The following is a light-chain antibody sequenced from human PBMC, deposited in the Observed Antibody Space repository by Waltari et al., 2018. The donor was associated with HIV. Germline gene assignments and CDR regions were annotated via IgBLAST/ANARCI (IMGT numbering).Light chain of an antibody. V-gene: IGKV3-20*01. CDR2: GAS. J-gene: IGKJ1*01. CDR3: QQYGSSSWT. Sequence: ETVLTQSPGTLSLSPGERATLPCRASQSVSSSYLAWYQHRPGPAPRLLIYGASSRATGIPGRFSGSGSGTDFTLTISRLEPEDFAVYYCQQYGSSSWTFGQGTKVDIK. CDR1: QSVSSSY.